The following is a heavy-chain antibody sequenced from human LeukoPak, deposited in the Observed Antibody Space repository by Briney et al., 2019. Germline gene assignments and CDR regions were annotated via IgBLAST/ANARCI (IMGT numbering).Heavy chain of an antibody. V-gene: IGHV1-69*13. D-gene: IGHD1-1*01. CDR3: ATTGTTRASVYYYGMDV. CDR2: IIPIFGTA. Sequence: SVKVSCKASGGTFSSYAISWVRQAPGQGLEWMGGIIPIFGTANYAQKFQGRVTITADESTSTAYMGLSSLRSEDTAVYYCATTGTTRASVYYYGMDVWGKGTTVTVSS. CDR1: GGTFSSYA. J-gene: IGHJ6*04.